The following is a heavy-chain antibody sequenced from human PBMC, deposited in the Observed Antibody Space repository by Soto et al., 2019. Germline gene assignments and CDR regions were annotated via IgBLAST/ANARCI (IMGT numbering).Heavy chain of an antibody. CDR3: ARDYDSSGQIDY. CDR1: GYTFTSYY. D-gene: IGHD3-22*01. CDR2: INPSGCST. V-gene: IGHV1-46*03. J-gene: IGHJ4*02. Sequence: ASVKVSCKASGYTFTSYYMHWVRQAPGQGLEWMGIINPSGCSTSYAQKFQRRVTMTRDTSTSTVYMEVCSLRSEDTAVYYCARDYDSSGQIDYWGQGSLVTVS.